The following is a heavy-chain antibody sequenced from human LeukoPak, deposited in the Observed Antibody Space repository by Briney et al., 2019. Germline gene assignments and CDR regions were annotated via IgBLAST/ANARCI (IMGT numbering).Heavy chain of an antibody. CDR3: ASSMYMGNFDY. CDR2: IYNNEDI. V-gene: IGHV4-61*01. Sequence: PSETLSLTCTVSGGSINSDSYYWSWIRQPPGKGLEWLGYIYNNEDISYNPSLNSRVTISLDTSKNQFSLKLRSVTAADTAVYYGASSMYMGNFDYWGQGTLVTVSS. D-gene: IGHD7-27*01. CDR1: GGSINSDSYY. J-gene: IGHJ4*02.